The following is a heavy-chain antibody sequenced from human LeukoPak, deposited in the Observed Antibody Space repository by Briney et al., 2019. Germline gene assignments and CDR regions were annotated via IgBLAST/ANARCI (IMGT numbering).Heavy chain of an antibody. Sequence: GGSLRLSCAASGFTFSSYAMSWVRQAPGKGLEWVSAISASGVTTHYADSVKGRFTISRDNAKNSLYLQMNSLRAEDTAVYYCARGYCSGGSCYGYYYYGMDVWGQGTTVTVSS. J-gene: IGHJ6*02. CDR3: ARGYCSGGSCYGYYYYGMDV. CDR2: ISASGVTT. D-gene: IGHD2-15*01. CDR1: GFTFSSYA. V-gene: IGHV3-23*01.